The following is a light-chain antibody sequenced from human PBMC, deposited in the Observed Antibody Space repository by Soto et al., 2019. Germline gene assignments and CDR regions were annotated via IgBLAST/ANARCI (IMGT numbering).Light chain of an antibody. CDR3: QQYNNLPPLT. J-gene: IGKJ4*01. Sequence: VMTQSPSTLSVSPGERATLSCRASQSVGSKLAWYQQKPGQAPRLLIFDAFTRATGIPARFSGSGSGTEFTLFISSLQSEDFAVYYCQQYNNLPPLTFGGGTKVEI. CDR1: QSVGSK. V-gene: IGKV3-15*01. CDR2: DAF.